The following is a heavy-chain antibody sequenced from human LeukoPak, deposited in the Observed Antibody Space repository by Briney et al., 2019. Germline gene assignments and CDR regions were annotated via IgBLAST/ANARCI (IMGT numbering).Heavy chain of an antibody. Sequence: SETLSLTCTVSDYSISSGYYWGWIRQPPGKGLEWIGSIYHSGSTYYNPSLKSRVTISVDTSKNQLSLKVTSVTAADTAVYYCARTSIAARPSGWFDPWGQGILVTVSS. D-gene: IGHD6-6*01. J-gene: IGHJ5*02. CDR1: DYSISSGYY. V-gene: IGHV4-38-2*02. CDR3: ARTSIAARPSGWFDP. CDR2: IYHSGST.